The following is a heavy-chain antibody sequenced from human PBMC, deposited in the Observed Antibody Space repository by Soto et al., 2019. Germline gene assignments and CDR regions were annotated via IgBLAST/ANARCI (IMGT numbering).Heavy chain of an antibody. Sequence: ASVKVSCKASGYTFTGYYMHWVRQAPGQGLEWMGWINPNSGGTNYAQKFQGRVTMTRDTSISTAYMELSRLRSDDTAVYYCARDWSGDFWNGMDVWGQGTTDTVSS. D-gene: IGHD3-3*01. CDR1: GYTFTGYY. CDR2: INPNSGGT. CDR3: ARDWSGDFWNGMDV. V-gene: IGHV1-2*02. J-gene: IGHJ6*02.